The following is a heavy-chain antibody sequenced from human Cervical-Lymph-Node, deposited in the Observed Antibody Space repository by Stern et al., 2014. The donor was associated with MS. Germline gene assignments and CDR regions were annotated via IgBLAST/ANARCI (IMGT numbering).Heavy chain of an antibody. CDR2: ITPVVGTP. D-gene: IGHD1-26*01. CDR1: GDTFSSYA. Sequence: VQLVESGAEVKKPGSSVKVSCKASGDTFSSYAINWVRQVPGQGLEWMGGITPVVGTPNDAQKFQGRVTITADKSTNTAYMELMTLRSEDTAVYYCARGGGLVGYFDYWGQGTLVSVSS. V-gene: IGHV1-69*06. J-gene: IGHJ4*02. CDR3: ARGGGLVGYFDY.